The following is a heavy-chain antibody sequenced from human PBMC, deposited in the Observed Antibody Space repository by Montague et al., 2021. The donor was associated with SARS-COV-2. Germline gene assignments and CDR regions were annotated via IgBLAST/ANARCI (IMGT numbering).Heavy chain of an antibody. V-gene: IGHV2-70*01. CDR2: IDWXXXK. D-gene: IGHD3-9*01. J-gene: IGHJ6*02. CDR1: GFSLSTSGMC. Sequence: PALVKPTQTLTLTGTFSGFSLSTSGMCVSWIRQPPGKALEWLALIDWXXXKYSSTSLKTRLTISKDTSKNPVVLTMTNMDPVDTATYYCARMVTIFSLGGYYYYYGMDVWGQGTTVTVSS. CDR3: ARMVTIFSLGGYYYYYGMDV.